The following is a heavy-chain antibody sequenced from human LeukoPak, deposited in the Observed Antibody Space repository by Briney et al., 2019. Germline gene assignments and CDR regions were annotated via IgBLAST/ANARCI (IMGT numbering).Heavy chain of an antibody. CDR1: GFIFSNYG. V-gene: IGHV3-33*01. CDR3: TREWGRIAVAGGPGY. J-gene: IGHJ4*02. D-gene: IGHD6-19*01. Sequence: GGSLRLSCEVSGFIFSNYGMHWVRQAPGKGLEWVALIWYDGRTKFHADSVRGRFTISRDNSANTLYLQMSSLRVEDTAVYYCTREWGRIAVAGGPGYWGQGALVTVSS. CDR2: IWYDGRTK.